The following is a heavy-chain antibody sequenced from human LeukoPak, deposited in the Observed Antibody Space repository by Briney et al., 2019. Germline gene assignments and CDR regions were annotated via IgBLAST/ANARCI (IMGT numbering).Heavy chain of an antibody. J-gene: IGHJ5*02. CDR2: ISAYNGNT. CDR1: GGTFSSYA. V-gene: IGHV1-18*01. D-gene: IGHD3-3*01. Sequence: ASVKVSCKASGGTFSSYAISWVRQAPGQGLEWMGWISAYNGNTNYAQKLQGRVTMTTDTSTSTAYMELRSLRSDDTAVYYCARDSPTDLEWLLYSDNWFDPWGQGTLVTVSS. CDR3: ARDSPTDLEWLLYSDNWFDP.